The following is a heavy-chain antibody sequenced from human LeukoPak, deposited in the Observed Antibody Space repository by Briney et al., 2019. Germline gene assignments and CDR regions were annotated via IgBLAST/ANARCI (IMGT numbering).Heavy chain of an antibody. Sequence: GGSLRLSCAASGFTFSDYYMSWIRQAPGKGLEWVSYISSSGSTIYYADSVKGRFTISRDNAQNSLYLQMNSLRADDTAVYYCARDLAMATIYDAFDIWGQGTMVTVSS. CDR2: ISSSGSTI. CDR3: ARDLAMATIYDAFDI. CDR1: GFTFSDYY. D-gene: IGHD5-12*01. V-gene: IGHV3-11*01. J-gene: IGHJ3*02.